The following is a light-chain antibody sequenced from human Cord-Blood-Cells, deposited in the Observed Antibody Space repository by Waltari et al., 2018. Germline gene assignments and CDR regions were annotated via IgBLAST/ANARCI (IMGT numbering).Light chain of an antibody. Sequence: DIQMTQSPSSLSAPVGDSVTITCRASQSISSYLNWYHQKPGKAPKLLIYAASSLQSGVPSRFSGSESGTDFTLTSSSLQPEDFATYYCQQSYSTPLTFGGGTKVEIK. CDR2: AAS. J-gene: IGKJ4*01. CDR1: QSISSY. V-gene: IGKV1-39*01. CDR3: QQSYSTPLT.